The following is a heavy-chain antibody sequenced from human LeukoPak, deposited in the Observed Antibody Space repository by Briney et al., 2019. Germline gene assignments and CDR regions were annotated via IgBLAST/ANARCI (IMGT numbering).Heavy chain of an antibody. V-gene: IGHV4-59*02. Sequence: SETLSLTCTVSGGSVTDYYWSWIRQSPGKGLEWIGYIYYTGTSYNPSLKSRVTISADTSKNQFSLKLVSVTAADTAVYYCASRKLGNDYWGQGTLVTVSS. D-gene: IGHD7-27*01. J-gene: IGHJ4*02. CDR3: ASRKLGNDY. CDR2: IYYTGT. CDR1: GGSVTDYY.